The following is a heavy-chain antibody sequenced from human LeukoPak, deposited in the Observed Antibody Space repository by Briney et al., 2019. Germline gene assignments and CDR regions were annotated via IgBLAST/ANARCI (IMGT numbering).Heavy chain of an antibody. D-gene: IGHD6-19*01. CDR3: ARDLIAVVDY. J-gene: IGHJ4*02. Sequence: PGRSLRLSCAASGFTFSSYAMHWVRQAPGKGLEWVAVISYDGSNKYYADSVKGRFTISRDNAKNSLYLQMNSLRAEDTAVYYCARDLIAVVDYWGQGTLVTVSS. V-gene: IGHV3-30*04. CDR1: GFTFSSYA. CDR2: ISYDGSNK.